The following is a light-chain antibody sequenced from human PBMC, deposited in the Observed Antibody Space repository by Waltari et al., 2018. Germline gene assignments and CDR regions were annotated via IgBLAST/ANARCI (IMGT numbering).Light chain of an antibody. CDR3: HQETNWSLT. J-gene: IGKJ3*01. V-gene: IGKV3D-15*01. Sequence: EIVMTQSPATLSLSPGDRATLSCRASQSVSNSLAWYQQKPGQPPRLLVHGASTRATCIPDRFSGRGSGTDFTLIISSLEPEDVGVYFCHQETNWSLTFGPGTRLDI. CDR2: GAS. CDR1: QSVSNS.